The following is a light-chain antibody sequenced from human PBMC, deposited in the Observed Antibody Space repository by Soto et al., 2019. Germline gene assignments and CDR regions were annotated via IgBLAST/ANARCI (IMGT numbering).Light chain of an antibody. CDR1: SSNIGTYY. CDR3: ATWDASLSSWV. J-gene: IGLJ3*02. Sequence: QSVLTQPPSASGTPGQRVAISCSGSSSNIGTYYVYWYQQIPRAAPKLLIYSNNQRPSGVPDRFSGSKSGTSASLAISGLRSEDEADYYCATWDASLSSWVFGGGTQLTVL. CDR2: SNN. V-gene: IGLV1-47*02.